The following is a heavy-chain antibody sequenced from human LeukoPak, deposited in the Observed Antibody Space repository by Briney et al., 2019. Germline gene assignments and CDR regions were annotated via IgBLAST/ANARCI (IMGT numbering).Heavy chain of an antibody. CDR3: AKGYGDYGDGMDV. V-gene: IGHV3-30*18. D-gene: IGHD4-17*01. J-gene: IGHJ6*02. CDR2: ISYDGSNK. CDR1: GFTFSSYG. Sequence: PGGSLRLSCAASGFTFSSYGMHWVRQAPGKGLEWVAVISYDGSNKYYADSVKGRFTISRDNSKNTLYLQMNCLRAEDTAVYYCAKGYGDYGDGMDVWGQGTTVTVSS.